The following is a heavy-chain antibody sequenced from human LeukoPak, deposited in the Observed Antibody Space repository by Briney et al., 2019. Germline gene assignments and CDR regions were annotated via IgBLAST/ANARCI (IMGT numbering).Heavy chain of an antibody. CDR2: IIPIFGTA. D-gene: IGHD3-3*01. J-gene: IGHJ6*03. V-gene: IGHV1-69*05. CDR3: ARGHYDSTRYYYMDV. CDR1: GYTFTSYD. Sequence: ASVKVSCTASGYTFTSYDINWVRQAPGQGLEWMGGIIPIFGTANYAQKFQGRVTITTDESTSTAYMELSSLRSEDTAVYYCARGHYDSTRYYYMDVWGRGTTVTVSS.